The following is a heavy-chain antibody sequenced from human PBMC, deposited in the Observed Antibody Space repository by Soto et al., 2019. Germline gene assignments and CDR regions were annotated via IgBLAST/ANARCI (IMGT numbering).Heavy chain of an antibody. D-gene: IGHD2-15*01. CDR3: ASQRCSGGSCYPFDY. CDR1: GGSFSGYY. V-gene: IGHV4-34*01. Sequence: QVQLQQWGAGLLKPSETLSLTCAVYGGSFSGYYWSWIRQPPGKGLEWIGEINHSGSTNYNPSLKSRVTISVDTSNNQFSLKLSSVTAADTAVYYCASQRCSGGSCYPFDYWGQGTLVTVSS. CDR2: INHSGST. J-gene: IGHJ4*02.